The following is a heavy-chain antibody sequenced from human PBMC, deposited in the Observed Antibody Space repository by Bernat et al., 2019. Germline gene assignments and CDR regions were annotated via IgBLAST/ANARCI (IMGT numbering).Heavy chain of an antibody. D-gene: IGHD6-19*01. CDR1: GGTFSSYA. CDR3: AGISSGWYGRNSFEY. CDR2: IIPIFGTA. Sequence: QVQLVQSGAEVKKPGSSVKVSCKASGGTFSSYAISWVRQAPGQGLEWMGGIIPIFGTANYAQKFQGRVTNTADESTSTAYMELSSLRSEDTAVYYCAGISSGWYGRNSFEYWGQGTLVTGSS. J-gene: IGHJ4*02. V-gene: IGHV1-69*01.